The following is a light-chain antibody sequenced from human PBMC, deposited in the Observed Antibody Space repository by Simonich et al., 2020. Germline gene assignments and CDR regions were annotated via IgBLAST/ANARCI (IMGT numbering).Light chain of an antibody. CDR1: SSNIGSNY. Sequence: QSVLTQPPSASGTPGQRVTISCSGSSSNIGSNYVYWYQQLPGTAPKLLIYRNNKRPSGVPDRVSGSKSGTSAALGISGLRSEDEADYYCAAWDDSLSGVVFGGGTKLTVL. CDR2: RNN. J-gene: IGLJ2*01. CDR3: AAWDDSLSGVV. V-gene: IGLV1-47*01.